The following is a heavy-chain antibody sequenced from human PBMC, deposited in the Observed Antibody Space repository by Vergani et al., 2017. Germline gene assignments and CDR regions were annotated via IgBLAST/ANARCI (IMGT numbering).Heavy chain of an antibody. V-gene: IGHV1-69*02. D-gene: IGHD3-10*01. CDR2: IIPILGIA. CDR3: ARVXEYYYGSGRSLGGGMDV. J-gene: IGHJ6*02. CDR1: GGTFSSYT. Sequence: QVQLVQSGAEVKKPGSSVKVSCKASGGTFSSYTISWVRQAPGQGLEWMGRIIPILGIANYAQKFQGRVTITADKSTSTAYMELSSLRSEDTAVYYCARVXEYYYGSGRSLGGGMDVWGQGTTVTVSS.